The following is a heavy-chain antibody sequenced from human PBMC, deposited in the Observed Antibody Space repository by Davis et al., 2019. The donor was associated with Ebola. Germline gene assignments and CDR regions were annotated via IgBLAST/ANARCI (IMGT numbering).Heavy chain of an antibody. J-gene: IGHJ6*02. CDR3: ARFLEWLSERGGYGMDV. CDR2: ISGSGGST. D-gene: IGHD3-3*01. Sequence: GESLKISCAASGFTFSIYAMSWVRQAPGKGLEWVSAISGSGGSTYYADSVKGRFTISRDNSKNTLYLQMNSLRAEDTAVYYCARFLEWLSERGGYGMDVWGQGTTVTVSS. V-gene: IGHV3-23*01. CDR1: GFTFSIYA.